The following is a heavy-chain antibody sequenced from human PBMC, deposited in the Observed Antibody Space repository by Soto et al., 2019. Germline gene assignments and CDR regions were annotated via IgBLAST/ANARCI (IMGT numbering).Heavy chain of an antibody. D-gene: IGHD3-9*01. CDR3: ARNPTYYDILTGYNWFDP. V-gene: IGHV4-59*08. J-gene: IGHJ5*02. CDR1: GGSISSYY. Sequence: SETLSLTCTVSGGSISSYYWSWIRQPPGKGLEWIGYIYYSGSTNYNPSLKSRVTISVDTSKNQFSLKLSSVTAADTAVYYCARNPTYYDILTGYNWFDPWGQGTLVTVSS. CDR2: IYYSGST.